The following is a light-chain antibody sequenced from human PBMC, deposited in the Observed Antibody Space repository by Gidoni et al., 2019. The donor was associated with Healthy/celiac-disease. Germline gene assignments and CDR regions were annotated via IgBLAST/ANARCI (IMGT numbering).Light chain of an antibody. J-gene: IGLJ2*01. CDR3: CSYAGSYTPV. CDR1: SSDVGGYNY. CDR2: DVS. V-gene: IGLV2-11*01. Sequence: QSALTQPRSVSGSPGHSVTISCTGTSSDVGGYNYVSWYQQLPGQAPNLMIYDVSKRPSGVPDRFSGSKSGNTASLTISGLQAEDEADYYCCSYAGSYTPVFGGGTKLTVL.